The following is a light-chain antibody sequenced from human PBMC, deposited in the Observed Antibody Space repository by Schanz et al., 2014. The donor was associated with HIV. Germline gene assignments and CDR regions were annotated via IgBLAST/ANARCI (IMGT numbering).Light chain of an antibody. CDR2: VNT. V-gene: IGLV1-40*01. Sequence: QSVLTQPPSVSGAPGQRVTISCTGSRSNIGAGYDVHWYQQVPGTAPKLLISVNTDRPSGVPDRFSGSKSGTSASLAISGLQSEDEGDYYCAAWDVSLNGPVFGGGTKLTVL. CDR3: AAWDVSLNGPV. J-gene: IGLJ2*01. CDR1: RSNIGAGYD.